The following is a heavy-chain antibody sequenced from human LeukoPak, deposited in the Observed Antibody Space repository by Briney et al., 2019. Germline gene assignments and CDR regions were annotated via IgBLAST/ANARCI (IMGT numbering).Heavy chain of an antibody. V-gene: IGHV3-23*01. Sequence: PGGSLRLSCAASGFTFSSYAMSWVRQAPGKGLEWVSAISASADSTYYADSVKGRFTISRDNSKNTLYLQLNSLRAEDTAVYYCAKDRAQQLVLDFWGQGTLVTVSS. CDR3: AKDRAQQLVLDF. J-gene: IGHJ4*02. D-gene: IGHD6-13*01. CDR1: GFTFSSYA. CDR2: ISASADST.